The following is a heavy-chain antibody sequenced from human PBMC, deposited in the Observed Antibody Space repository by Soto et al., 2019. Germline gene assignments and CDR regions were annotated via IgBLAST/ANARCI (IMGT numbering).Heavy chain of an antibody. V-gene: IGHV1-18*01. Sequence: QVQLVQSGGEVKKPGASVKVSCKASGYTFTNYGLSWVRQAPGKGLEWMGWINVYNGNTKYAQQVQGRVTMTTDTSTSTAYMELRSLRSDDTAVYYCARGVGSGSYYNHYNWFDPWGQGTLVTVSS. CDR1: GYTFTNYG. CDR3: ARGVGSGSYYNHYNWFDP. CDR2: INVYNGNT. J-gene: IGHJ5*02. D-gene: IGHD3-10*01.